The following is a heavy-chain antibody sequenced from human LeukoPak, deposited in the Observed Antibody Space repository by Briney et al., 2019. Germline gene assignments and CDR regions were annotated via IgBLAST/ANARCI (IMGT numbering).Heavy chain of an antibody. CDR1: GFTFSNYG. CDR2: ISSGSRYI. V-gene: IGHV3-21*01. Sequence: GGSLRLSCAASGFTFSNYGLNWVRQAPGKGLEWVSSISSGSRYIYYADSVKGRFTISRDNTKNSLYLQMNSLRGEDTAVYYCARATESSGWSWGQGTPVTVTS. J-gene: IGHJ4*02. CDR3: ARATESSGWS. D-gene: IGHD6-19*01.